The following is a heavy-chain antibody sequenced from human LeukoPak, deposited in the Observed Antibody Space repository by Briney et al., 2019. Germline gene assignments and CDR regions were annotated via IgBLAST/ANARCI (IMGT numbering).Heavy chain of an antibody. CDR3: ARGLYGSGSYTFDY. J-gene: IGHJ4*02. D-gene: IGHD3-10*01. CDR2: ITSISDYI. Sequence: GSLRLSCAASGFTFSTYTMNWVRQAPGKGLAWVSSITSISDYIYYADSVKGRFTISRDNAKNSLYLHMNSLRAEDTAVYYCARGLYGSGSYTFDYWGQGTLVTVSS. V-gene: IGHV3-21*01. CDR1: GFTFSTYT.